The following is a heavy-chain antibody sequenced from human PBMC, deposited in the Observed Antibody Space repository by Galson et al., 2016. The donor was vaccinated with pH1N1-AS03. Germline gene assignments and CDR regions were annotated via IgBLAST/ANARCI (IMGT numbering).Heavy chain of an antibody. Sequence: APGQGPEWMGVIDPSIGSTTYAQKFQGRVNMTRDTATTTAYMELRSLRSDDTAVYYCATYGSGSRGGFDYWGQGALITVSS. J-gene: IGHJ4*02. CDR2: IDPSIGST. V-gene: IGHV1-46*01. CDR3: ATYGSGSRGGFDY. D-gene: IGHD3-10*01.